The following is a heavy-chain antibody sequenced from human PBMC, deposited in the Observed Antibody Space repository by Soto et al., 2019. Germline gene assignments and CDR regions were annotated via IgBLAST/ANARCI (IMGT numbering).Heavy chain of an antibody. Sequence: GASVKVSCKASGYVFTGYNIHWVRQAPGQGLEWMGWIDPNSGDTNYAQTFQGRVNLTRDTSISTAYMELASLRSDDTAVYFCARDCSAGRCYAAGIDYWGQGTLVTVSS. D-gene: IGHD2-15*01. V-gene: IGHV1-2*02. CDR1: GYVFTGYN. CDR3: ARDCSAGRCYAAGIDY. J-gene: IGHJ4*02. CDR2: IDPNSGDT.